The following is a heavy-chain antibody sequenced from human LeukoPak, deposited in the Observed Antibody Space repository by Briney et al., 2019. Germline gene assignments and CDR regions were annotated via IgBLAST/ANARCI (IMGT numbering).Heavy chain of an antibody. Sequence: ASVTVSCKASGYTFTSYDINWVRQATGQGLEWMGWMNPNSGNTGYAQKFQGRVTMTRNTSISTAYMELSSLRSEDTAVYYCARSQDSIAVAGSDYWGQGTLVTGSS. CDR2: MNPNSGNT. D-gene: IGHD6-19*01. CDR1: GYTFTSYD. CDR3: ARSQDSIAVAGSDY. J-gene: IGHJ4*02. V-gene: IGHV1-8*01.